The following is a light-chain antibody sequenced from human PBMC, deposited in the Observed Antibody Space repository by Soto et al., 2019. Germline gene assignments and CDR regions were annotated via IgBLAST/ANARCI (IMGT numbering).Light chain of an antibody. CDR2: EVS. CDR3: SSFTSSRAYV. Sequence: QSALTQPASVSGSPGQSITISCNGTSSDVGGYNYVSWYQQQSGKAPKLMIHEVSNRPSGVSNRFSGSKSGNTASLTISGLQAEDEADYYCSSFTSSRAYVFGIGTQLTVL. CDR1: SSDVGGYNY. J-gene: IGLJ7*01. V-gene: IGLV2-14*01.